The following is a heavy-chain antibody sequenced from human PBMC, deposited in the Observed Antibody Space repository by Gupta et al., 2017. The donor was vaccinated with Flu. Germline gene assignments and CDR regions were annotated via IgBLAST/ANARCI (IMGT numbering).Heavy chain of an antibody. CDR2: IWFDGSEK. V-gene: IGHV3-33*01. J-gene: IGHJ6*02. Sequence: WVRQAPGKGLEWVAVIWFDGSEKHYAGSVKGRFIVSRDNSKNTLYLQMNSLRAEDTAVYYCAREMGATAAGVLIWRYGMDVWSQGTTVTVSS. CDR3: AREMGATAAGVLIWRYGMDV. D-gene: IGHD6-13*01.